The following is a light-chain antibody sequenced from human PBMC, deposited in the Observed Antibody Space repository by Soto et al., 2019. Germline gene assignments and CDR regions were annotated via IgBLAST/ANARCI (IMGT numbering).Light chain of an antibody. CDR3: PQYGSSPLT. CDR2: GAS. CDR1: QSVSSSY. Sequence: EIVLTQSPGTLSLSPGERATLSCRASQSVSSSYLAWYQQTPGPATRLLISGASSSATVTPDRFSGSASGTDFTLTISRLSPEDFAVYYWPQYGSSPLTFGGGTKVDIK. J-gene: IGKJ4*01. V-gene: IGKV3-20*01.